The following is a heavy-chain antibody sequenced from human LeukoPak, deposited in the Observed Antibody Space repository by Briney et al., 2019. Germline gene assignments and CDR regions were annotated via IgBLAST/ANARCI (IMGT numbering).Heavy chain of an antibody. Sequence: ASVKVSCKASGYTFTSYGIRWVRQAPGQGLEWMGWISAYNGNTNYAQKLQGRVTMTTDTSTSTAYMGLRSLRSDDTAVYYCARDLLERYDFWSGYYPDLIPYYYYGMDVWGQGTTVTVSS. CDR2: ISAYNGNT. CDR1: GYTFTSYG. V-gene: IGHV1-18*01. CDR3: ARDLLERYDFWSGYYPDLIPYYYYGMDV. D-gene: IGHD3-3*01. J-gene: IGHJ6*02.